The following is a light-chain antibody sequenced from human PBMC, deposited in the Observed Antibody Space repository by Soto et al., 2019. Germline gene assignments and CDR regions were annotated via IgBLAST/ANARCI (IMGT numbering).Light chain of an antibody. Sequence: QSVLTQPRSVSGSPGQSVTISCIGTSSDVGGYNYVSWYQQHPGKAPKLMIYDVSKRPSGVPNRFSGSKSGNTASLTVSGLQAEDEGDYYCCSYGGNSPVVLGGGTKVTVL. CDR3: CSYGGNSPVV. CDR2: DVS. V-gene: IGLV2-11*01. CDR1: SSDVGGYNY. J-gene: IGLJ2*01.